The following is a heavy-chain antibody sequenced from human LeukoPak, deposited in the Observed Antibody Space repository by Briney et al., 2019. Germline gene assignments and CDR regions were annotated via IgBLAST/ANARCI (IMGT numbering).Heavy chain of an antibody. V-gene: IGHV3-48*03. J-gene: IGHJ3*02. CDR3: ARVWGVRTTLGVFDI. D-gene: IGHD4/OR15-4a*01. CDR2: ISSSGITI. CDR1: GFTFSSYE. Sequence: GGSLRLSCAASGFTFSSYEMNWVRQAPGKGLEWVSHISSSGITIYYADSVKGRFTISRDNAKNSLYLQMNSLRAEDTAVYYCARVWGVRTTLGVFDIWGQGTMVTVSS.